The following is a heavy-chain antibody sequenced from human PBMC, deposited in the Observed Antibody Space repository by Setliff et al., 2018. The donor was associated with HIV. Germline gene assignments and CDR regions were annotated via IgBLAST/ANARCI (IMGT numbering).Heavy chain of an antibody. CDR3: ARGRRHPQYSSGWNEYLSYYSYYNMDV. Sequence: SETLSLTCAVYGGSFSGYYWSWIRQPPGKGLEWIGEINHSGSTNYNPSLKSRVTISVDTSKNQFSLKLSSVTAADTAVYYCARGRRHPQYSSGWNEYLSYYSYYNMDVWGQGTTVTVSS. CDR2: INHSGST. V-gene: IGHV4-34*01. J-gene: IGHJ6*02. CDR1: GGSFSGYY. D-gene: IGHD6-19*01.